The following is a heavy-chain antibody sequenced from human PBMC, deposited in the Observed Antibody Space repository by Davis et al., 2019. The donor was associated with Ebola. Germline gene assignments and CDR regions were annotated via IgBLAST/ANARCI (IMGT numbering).Heavy chain of an antibody. CDR1: GGSISSYY. V-gene: IGHV4-34*01. D-gene: IGHD2-21*02. Sequence: MPSQTLSLTCTVSGGSISSYYWSWIRQPPGKGLEWIGEINHSGSTNYNPSLKSRVTISVDTSKNQFTLKLSSVTAADTAVYYCARTTLTSISDAGLGYNFFAPWGQGTLVTVSS. CDR2: INHSGST. CDR3: ARTTLTSISDAGLGYNFFAP. J-gene: IGHJ5*02.